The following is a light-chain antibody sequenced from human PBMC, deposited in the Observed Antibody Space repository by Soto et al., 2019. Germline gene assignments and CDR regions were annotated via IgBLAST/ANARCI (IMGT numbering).Light chain of an antibody. J-gene: IGLJ1*01. CDR2: EVS. CDR1: SSDVGGYNY. Sequence: QSALTQPASVSGSPGQSITISCTGTSSDVGGYNYVSWYQQHPGKAPKLMIYEVSNRPSGVSNRSSGSKSGNTASLTISGLPAEDEADYYCSSYTSSTFYVFGTGTKGTVL. CDR3: SSYTSSTFYV. V-gene: IGLV2-14*01.